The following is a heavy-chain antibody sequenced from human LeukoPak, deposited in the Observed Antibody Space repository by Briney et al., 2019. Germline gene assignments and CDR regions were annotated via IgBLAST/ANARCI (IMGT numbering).Heavy chain of an antibody. J-gene: IGHJ5*02. CDR2: ISAYNGNT. D-gene: IGHD2-15*01. CDR3: ARVSEDWFDP. Sequence: GASVKVSCKASGYIFTNYDISWVRQAPGQGLEWMGWISAYNGNTNYAQKLQGRVTMTTDTSTSTAYMELRSLRSDDTAVYYCARVSEDWFDPWGQGTLVTVSS. V-gene: IGHV1-18*01. CDR1: GYIFTNYD.